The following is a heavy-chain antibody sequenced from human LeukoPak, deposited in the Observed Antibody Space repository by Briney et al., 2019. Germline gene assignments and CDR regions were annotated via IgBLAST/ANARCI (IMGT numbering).Heavy chain of an antibody. V-gene: IGHV3-30*04. CDR1: GFTFSSYA. J-gene: IGHJ4*02. Sequence: PVGSLRLSCAASGFTFSSYAMHWVRQAPGKGLEWVAVISYDGSNKYYADSVKGRFTISRDNSKNTLYLQMNSLRAEDTAVYYCASTSSSWYYSDYWGQGTLVTVSS. D-gene: IGHD6-13*01. CDR2: ISYDGSNK. CDR3: ASTSSSWYYSDY.